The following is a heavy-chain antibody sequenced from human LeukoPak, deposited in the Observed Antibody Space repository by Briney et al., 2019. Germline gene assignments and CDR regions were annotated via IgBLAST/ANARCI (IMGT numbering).Heavy chain of an antibody. V-gene: IGHV3-23*01. CDR1: GFTFAKYA. CDR2: VSGSGGFT. Sequence: PGESLRLSCAASGFTFAKYAMSWVRQAPGKGLEWVSGVSGSGGFTYYADSVKGRFTISRDNSKNTLYMQMSSLRAEDTALYYCAKDPYSDFWSGYYFFDYWGQGTLATVSS. J-gene: IGHJ4*02. D-gene: IGHD3-3*01. CDR3: AKDPYSDFWSGYYFFDY.